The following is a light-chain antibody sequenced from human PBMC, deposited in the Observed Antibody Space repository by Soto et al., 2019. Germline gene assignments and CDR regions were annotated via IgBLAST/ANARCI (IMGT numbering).Light chain of an antibody. J-gene: IGKJ1*01. CDR3: QQYNSYLTWT. CDR1: QSISSW. Sequence: DIQMTQSPSTLSASVGDRVTITCRASQSISSWLAWYQQKPGKAPKLLIYKASSLESGVPSRFSGSGSGTAFTLTISSLQTDDFATYYCQQYNSYLTWTFGQGTKVEIK. CDR2: KAS. V-gene: IGKV1-5*03.